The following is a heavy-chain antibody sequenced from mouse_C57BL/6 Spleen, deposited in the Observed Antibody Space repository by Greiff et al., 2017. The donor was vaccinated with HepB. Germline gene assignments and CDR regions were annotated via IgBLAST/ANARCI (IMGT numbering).Heavy chain of an antibody. CDR1: GYTFTSYW. D-gene: IGHD2-3*01. CDR2: IDPSDSYT. CDR3: ARGGRWLLQYFDY. V-gene: IGHV1-50*01. J-gene: IGHJ2*01. Sequence: QVQLQQSGAELVKPGASVKLSCKASGYTFTSYWMQWVKQRPGQGLEWIGEIDPSDSYTNYNQKFKGKATLTVDTSSSTAYMQLSSLTSEDSAVYYCARGGRWLLQYFDYWGQGTTLTVSS.